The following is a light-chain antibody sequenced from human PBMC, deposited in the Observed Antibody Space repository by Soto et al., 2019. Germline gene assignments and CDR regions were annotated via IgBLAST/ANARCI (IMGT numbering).Light chain of an antibody. J-gene: IGLJ1*01. Sequence: QSALTQPASVSGSPGQSITISCTGTSSDVGGYNYVSWYQQHPGKALKLMIYEVSNLPSGVSNRFSGSKSGNTASLTISGLQAEDEADYYCSSYTSSSTLVVFGTGTKVTVL. CDR1: SSDVGGYNY. CDR3: SSYTSSSTLVV. V-gene: IGLV2-14*01. CDR2: EVS.